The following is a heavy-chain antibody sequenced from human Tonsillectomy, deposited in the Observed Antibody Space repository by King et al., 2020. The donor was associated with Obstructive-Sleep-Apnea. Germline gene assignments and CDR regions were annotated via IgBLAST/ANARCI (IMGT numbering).Heavy chain of an antibody. J-gene: IGHJ6*02. CDR3: ARVTWRPNYSGLDV. CDR2: IYHSGNT. Sequence: HVQLQESGPGLVKPSGTLSLTCAVSGGSISSTNWWNWVRQPPGKGLEWIGEIYHSGNTNYNPSLKSRVTISVDKSKNQFSLNLNSVTAADTAVYYCARVTWRPNYSGLDVWGQGTTVTVSS. V-gene: IGHV4-4*02. CDR1: GGSISSTNW. D-gene: IGHD5-24*01.